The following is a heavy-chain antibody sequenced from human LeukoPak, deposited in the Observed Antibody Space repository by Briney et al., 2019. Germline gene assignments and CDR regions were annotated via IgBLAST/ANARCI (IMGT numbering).Heavy chain of an antibody. J-gene: IGHJ5*02. D-gene: IGHD5-18*01. V-gene: IGHV4-59*08. CDR1: GGSISSYY. CDR3: ARQVGYSYGKNWFDP. CDR2: MSYSGTT. Sequence: PSETLSLTCAVSGGSISSYYWNWIRQPPGKGLEWIGYMSYSGTTNYNPSLKSRVTISIDTSKSQFSLKLNSVTAADTAVYYCARQVGYSYGKNWFDPWGQGTLVTVSS.